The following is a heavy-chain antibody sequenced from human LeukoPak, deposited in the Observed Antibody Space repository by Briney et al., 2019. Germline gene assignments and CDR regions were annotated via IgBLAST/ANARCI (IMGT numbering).Heavy chain of an antibody. CDR1: GYTFTSYG. CDR3: ARDPSPGFWRIPFDD. V-gene: IGHV1-18*01. J-gene: IGHJ4*02. D-gene: IGHD3-3*01. Sequence: ASVKVSCKASGYTFTSYGISWVRQAPGQGLEWMGWISAYNGNTNYAQKLQGRVTMTTDTSTSTAYMELRSLRSDDTAVYYCARDPSPGFWRIPFDDWGQGTLVTVSS. CDR2: ISAYNGNT.